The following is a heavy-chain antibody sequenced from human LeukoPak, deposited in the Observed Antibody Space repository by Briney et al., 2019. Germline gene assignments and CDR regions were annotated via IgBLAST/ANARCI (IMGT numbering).Heavy chain of an antibody. Sequence: SETLSLTCTVSGGSISSYYWSWIRQPPGKGLEWIGYIYYSGSTNYNPSFKSRVTISVDTSKNQFSLKLSSVTAADTAVYYCARSVVAGMGFPLFDPWGQGTLVTVSS. V-gene: IGHV4-59*08. J-gene: IGHJ5*02. CDR2: IYYSGST. D-gene: IGHD6-19*01. CDR1: GGSISSYY. CDR3: ARSVVAGMGFPLFDP.